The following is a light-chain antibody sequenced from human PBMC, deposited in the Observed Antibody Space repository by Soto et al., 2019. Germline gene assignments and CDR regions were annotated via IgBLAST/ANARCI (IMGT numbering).Light chain of an antibody. CDR2: VAS. CDR3: QQSSSTPQT. V-gene: IGKV1-39*01. CDR1: QSINNY. J-gene: IGKJ4*01. Sequence: DIQMTQSPSSLSASVGDRVTIXXRASQSINNYLSWYQQKPGKAPKIXINVASTLQSGVPSRFSGSGSGTDFTLAISSLQPEDFATYYCQQSSSTPQTFGGGTKVDIK.